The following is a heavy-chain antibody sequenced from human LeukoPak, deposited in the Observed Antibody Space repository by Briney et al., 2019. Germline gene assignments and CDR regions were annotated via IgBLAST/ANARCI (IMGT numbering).Heavy chain of an antibody. D-gene: IGHD1-26*01. Sequence: GGSLRLSCAASGFPFSNNAMNWVRQAPGKGLEWVAVISYDGGNKYFADSVKGRFTISRDNSKNTLYLQMNSLRPEDTAVYYCARGSIVGARGLGDYWGQGTLVTVSS. J-gene: IGHJ4*02. V-gene: IGHV3-30*03. CDR1: GFPFSNNA. CDR2: ISYDGGNK. CDR3: ARGSIVGARGLGDY.